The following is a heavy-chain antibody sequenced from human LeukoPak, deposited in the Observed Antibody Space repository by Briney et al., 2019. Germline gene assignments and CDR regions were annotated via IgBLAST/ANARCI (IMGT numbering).Heavy chain of an antibody. V-gene: IGHV3-74*01. CDR2: VNGDGSST. Sequence: GGSLRLSCSASGFTFSSYWMHWVRQAPGKGLVWVSRVNGDGSSTSYADSVKGRFTISRDNAKNTLYLQMNSLRAEDTAVYYCVRLALDCSGGSCYNYWGQGTLVTVSS. D-gene: IGHD2-15*01. CDR3: VRLALDCSGGSCYNY. CDR1: GFTFSSYW. J-gene: IGHJ4*02.